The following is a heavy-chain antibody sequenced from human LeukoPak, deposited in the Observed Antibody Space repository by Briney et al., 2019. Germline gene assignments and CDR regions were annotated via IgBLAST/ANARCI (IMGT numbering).Heavy chain of an antibody. Sequence: GGSLRLSCAASGFSFSNSWMHWVRQAPGKGLEWVSGINNSGDRRFYADSVKGRFTISRDNSKNTLYLQMNSLRAEDTAVYYCARGWYNFDYWGQGTRVTVSS. CDR3: ARGWYNFDY. J-gene: IGHJ4*02. CDR1: GFSFSNSW. V-gene: IGHV3-23*01. D-gene: IGHD6-19*01. CDR2: INNSGDRR.